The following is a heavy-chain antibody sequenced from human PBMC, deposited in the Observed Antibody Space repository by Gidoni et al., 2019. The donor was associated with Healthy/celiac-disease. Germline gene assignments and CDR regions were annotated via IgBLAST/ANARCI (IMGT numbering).Heavy chain of an antibody. J-gene: IGHJ4*02. Sequence: QVQLVQSGAEVKKPGSSVKVSCKASGCTFRSYALSWVRQAPGQGLEWMGGIIPIFGTANYAQKFQGRVTITADESTSTAYMELSSLRSEDTAVYYCARGKWRAMIVVDVFDYWGQGTLVTVSS. CDR3: ARGKWRAMIVVDVFDY. V-gene: IGHV1-69*01. CDR1: GCTFRSYA. D-gene: IGHD3-22*01. CDR2: IIPIFGTA.